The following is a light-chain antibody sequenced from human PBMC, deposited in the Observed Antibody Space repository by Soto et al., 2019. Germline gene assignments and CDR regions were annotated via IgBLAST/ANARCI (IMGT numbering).Light chain of an antibody. CDR2: GAS. CDR1: QRVGSSY. Sequence: EIVLTQSPGTLSLSPGERATLSCRASQRVGSSYLAWYQQKLGQAPRLLIYGASSRATGIPDRFSGSGCGTDFTLTISRLEPEDFEVYYCQQYGGSPMYTFGQGTKLEIK. J-gene: IGKJ2*01. V-gene: IGKV3-20*01. CDR3: QQYGGSPMYT.